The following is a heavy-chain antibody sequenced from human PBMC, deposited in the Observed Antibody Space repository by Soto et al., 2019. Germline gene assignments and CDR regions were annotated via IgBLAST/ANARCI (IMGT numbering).Heavy chain of an antibody. V-gene: IGHV1-3*01. CDR3: ARVPVDAFDI. CDR1: RFESTCYA. CDR2: INAGNGNT. D-gene: IGHD4-4*01. Sequence: SVQVCSKARRFESTCYAMQWACQAPGQRLEWMGCINAGNGNTTYSPKFQGRVTITRDTSTSTTYMYLSSLGSEDTTGHYFARVPVDAFDIWGQGTTVTV. J-gene: IGHJ3*02.